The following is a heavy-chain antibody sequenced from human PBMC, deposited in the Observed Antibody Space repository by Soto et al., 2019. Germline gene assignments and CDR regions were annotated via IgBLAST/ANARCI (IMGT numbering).Heavy chain of an antibody. CDR1: GFTVSSNY. CDR3: ARVAPYYYDSSGLYAFDI. J-gene: IGHJ3*02. CDR2: IYSGGST. V-gene: IGHV3-53*01. Sequence: PVGSLRLSCAASGFTVSSNYMSWVRQAPGKGLEWVSVIYSGGSTYYADSVKGRFTISRDNSKNTLYLQMNSLRAEDTAVYYCARVAPYYYDSSGLYAFDIWGQGTMVTVSS. D-gene: IGHD3-22*01.